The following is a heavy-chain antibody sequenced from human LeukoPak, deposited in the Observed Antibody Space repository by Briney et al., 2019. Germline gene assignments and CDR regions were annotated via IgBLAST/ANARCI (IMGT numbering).Heavy chain of an antibody. CDR1: GGSVSSGIYY. J-gene: IGHJ4*02. D-gene: IGHD3-10*01. Sequence: PSETLSLTCTVSGGSVSSGIYYWSWIRQPPGKGLEWIGYIYYSGSTNYNPSLKSRVTISVDTSKNQFSLKLSSVTAADTAVYYCASYGSGSRFDYWGQGTLVTVSS. CDR2: IYYSGST. V-gene: IGHV4-61*01. CDR3: ASYGSGSRFDY.